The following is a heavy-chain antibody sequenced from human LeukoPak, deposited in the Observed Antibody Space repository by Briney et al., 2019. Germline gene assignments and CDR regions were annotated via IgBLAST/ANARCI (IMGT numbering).Heavy chain of an antibody. CDR1: GGSFSGYY. J-gene: IGHJ4*02. CDR3: ARFPRRHCSGGSCYIY. V-gene: IGHV4-34*01. CDR2: INHSGST. Sequence: SETLSLTCAVSGGSFSGYYWSWIRQPPGKGLEWIGEINHSGSTNYNPSLKSRVTISVDTSKNQFSLKLSSVTAADTAGYYCARFPRRHCSGGSCYIYWGQGTLVTVSS. D-gene: IGHD2-15*01.